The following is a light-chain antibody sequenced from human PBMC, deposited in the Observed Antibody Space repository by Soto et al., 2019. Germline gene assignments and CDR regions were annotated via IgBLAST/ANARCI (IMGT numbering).Light chain of an antibody. CDR1: QPFGRTY. J-gene: IGKJ2*01. CDR3: QQFGTSPLYT. CDR2: DAS. V-gene: IGKV3-20*01. Sequence: ESVLTQSQGTLSVSPGERVTLSCRASQPFGRTYLAWYQQQPGQSPRLLIYDASSRATGIPDRFSGSGSGTDFTLTISRLEPEDYAVYHCQQFGTSPLYTFGQGTKVEIK.